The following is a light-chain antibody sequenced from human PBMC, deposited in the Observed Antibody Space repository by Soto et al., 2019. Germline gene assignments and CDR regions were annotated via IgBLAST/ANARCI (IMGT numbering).Light chain of an antibody. V-gene: IGKV3-15*01. CDR2: GAS. Sequence: EIVMTQSPATLSVSPGERATLSCRASQSVSSSLAWYQQKPGQAPRLLIYGASTRATGIPARFSGSGSGTEFTLTISSLQSEDFAVYYCQQYNKWPNTFGQGTKLEIK. J-gene: IGKJ2*01. CDR1: QSVSSS. CDR3: QQYNKWPNT.